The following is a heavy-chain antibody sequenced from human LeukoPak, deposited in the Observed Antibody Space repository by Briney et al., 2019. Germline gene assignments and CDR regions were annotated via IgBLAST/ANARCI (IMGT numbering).Heavy chain of an antibody. CDR2: IYYSGST. V-gene: IGHV4-59*01. CDR1: GGSISSYY. Sequence: SETLSLTCTVSGGSISSYYWSWIRQPPGKGLEWIGYIYYSGSTNYNPSLKSRVTISVDTSKNQFSLKLSSVTAVDTAVYYCARDRAVAGHFDYWGQGTLVTVSS. D-gene: IGHD6-19*01. J-gene: IGHJ4*02. CDR3: ARDRAVAGHFDY.